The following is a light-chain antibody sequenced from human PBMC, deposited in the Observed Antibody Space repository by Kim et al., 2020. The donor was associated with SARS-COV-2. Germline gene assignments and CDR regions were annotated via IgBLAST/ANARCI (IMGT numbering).Light chain of an antibody. J-gene: IGLJ2*01. CDR2: DVS. CDR1: SSDVGGINY. CDR3: SSYTSSSTLGV. V-gene: IGLV2-14*03. Sequence: QSITIAGTGTSSDVGGINYVSWYQQHRGKAPKLMIYDVSNRPSGVSNRFSGSKSGNTASLTISGLQAEDEADYYCSSYTSSSTLGVFGGGTQLTVL.